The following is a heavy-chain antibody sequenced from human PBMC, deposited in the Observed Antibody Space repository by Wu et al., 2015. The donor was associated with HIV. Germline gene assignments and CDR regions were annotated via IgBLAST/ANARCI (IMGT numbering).Heavy chain of an antibody. CDR2: SPLMVET. CDR1: GYNFGSYG. J-gene: IGHJ6*01. D-gene: IGHD5/OR15-5a*01. CDR3: AREPPSGVYHYMDV. V-gene: IGHV1-18*04. Sequence: QARLMQSGDVMSLPGASVRVSCQASGYNFGSYGINWVRQAPGEGLQWMGGSPLMVETQILRGARLTLTIDLSTTTAYMDLRDLRFDDTAIYFVAREPPSGVYHYMDVWGSGTTVIVS.